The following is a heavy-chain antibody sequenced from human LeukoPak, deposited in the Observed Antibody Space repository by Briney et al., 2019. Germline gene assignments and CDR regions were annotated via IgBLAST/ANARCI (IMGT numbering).Heavy chain of an antibody. CDR2: IKQDGSEK. Sequence: GGSLRLSCVVSGFSFRSYWVSWVRQAPGKGLEWVANIKQDGSEKYYVDSVKGRFTISRDNSKNSLYLQMNSLRDEDTAVYYCARETSGWCFGFWGQGTLVSVSS. CDR3: ARETSGWCFGF. V-gene: IGHV3-7*01. J-gene: IGHJ4*02. CDR1: GFSFRSYW. D-gene: IGHD6-19*01.